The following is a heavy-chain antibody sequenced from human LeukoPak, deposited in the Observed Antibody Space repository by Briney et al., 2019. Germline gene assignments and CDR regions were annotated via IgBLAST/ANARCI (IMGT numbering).Heavy chain of an antibody. Sequence: ESGPTLVNPTQTLALTCAVSGFSLSTSRVGVGWIRQPPGKALEGLAVIYWDDDKRYSPSLQSRLTITKDTSKNQVVLTMTNMDPVDTATYFCAHRGSTGTYLDYWGQGVLVTVSS. CDR2: IYWDDDK. D-gene: IGHD3-10*01. CDR1: GFSLSTSRVG. V-gene: IGHV2-5*02. J-gene: IGHJ4*02. CDR3: AHRGSTGTYLDY.